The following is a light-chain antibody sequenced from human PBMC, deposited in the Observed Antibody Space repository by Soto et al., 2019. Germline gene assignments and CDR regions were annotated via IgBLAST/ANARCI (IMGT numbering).Light chain of an antibody. Sequence: DIHMTQSPSTLSASVGDRVTITCRASQSISIWLAWYQQKPGKAPNLLIYKTSSLETGVPSRFSGSGSGTEFTLTISSLQPDDFAPYSCQHWNDYSWTFGQGTKVEVK. CDR2: KTS. CDR3: QHWNDYSWT. J-gene: IGKJ1*01. CDR1: QSISIW. V-gene: IGKV1-5*03.